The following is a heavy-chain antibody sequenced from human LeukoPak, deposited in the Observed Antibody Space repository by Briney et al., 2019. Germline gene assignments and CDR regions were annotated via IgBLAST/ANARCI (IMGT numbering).Heavy chain of an antibody. Sequence: TGGSLRLSCAASGFTFSSYGMHWVRQAPGKGLEWVAVIWYDGSNKYYADSVKGRFTISRDNSKNTLYLQMNSLRAEDTAVYYCAGATTYYDFWSGYYKDTSHYYYMDVWGKGTTVTVSS. CDR2: IWYDGSNK. CDR1: GFTFSSYG. CDR3: AGATTYYDFWSGYYKDTSHYYYMDV. V-gene: IGHV3-33*01. D-gene: IGHD3-3*01. J-gene: IGHJ6*03.